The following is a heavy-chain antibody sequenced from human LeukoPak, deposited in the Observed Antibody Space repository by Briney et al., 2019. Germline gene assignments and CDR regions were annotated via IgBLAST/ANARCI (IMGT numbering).Heavy chain of an antibody. CDR2: ISGRGDST. D-gene: IGHD6-19*01. Sequence: GGSLTLCCAASGFTFSSYAMTWVRQAPGKGLEWVSTISGRGDSTYYADSVKGRFTISRDNSKNTLYLQMNSLRADDTAVYYCAKDKSGYSGGWSFDYWGQGTLVTVSS. J-gene: IGHJ4*02. CDR3: AKDKSGYSGGWSFDY. V-gene: IGHV3-23*01. CDR1: GFTFSSYA.